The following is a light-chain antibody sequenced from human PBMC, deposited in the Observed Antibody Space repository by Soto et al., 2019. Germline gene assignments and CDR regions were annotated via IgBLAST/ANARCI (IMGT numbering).Light chain of an antibody. Sequence: QSVLTQPPSASGTPGQRVTISCSGSSSNIGSNIVTWYQHLPGTAPKLLIYSNNQRPSGVPDRFSGSKSGTSASLAISGLQSEDEADYYCAAWDDGLNGWVFGGGTKLTVL. CDR3: AAWDDGLNGWV. J-gene: IGLJ3*02. CDR2: SNN. V-gene: IGLV1-44*01. CDR1: SSNIGSNI.